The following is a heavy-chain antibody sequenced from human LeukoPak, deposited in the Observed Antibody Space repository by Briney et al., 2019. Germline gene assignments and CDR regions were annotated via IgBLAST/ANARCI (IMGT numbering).Heavy chain of an antibody. CDR1: GGSIRSNY. Sequence: SETLSLTCSVSGGSIRSNYWNWIRQPPGKGLEWIGYICHSGSTNYNPSLKSRVTISVDTSKNQFSLKLNSVAAADTAVYFCARAVRNNYYYYYMDVWGKGTTVTVSS. J-gene: IGHJ6*03. V-gene: IGHV4-59*01. CDR3: ARAVRNNYYYYYMDV. CDR2: ICHSGST.